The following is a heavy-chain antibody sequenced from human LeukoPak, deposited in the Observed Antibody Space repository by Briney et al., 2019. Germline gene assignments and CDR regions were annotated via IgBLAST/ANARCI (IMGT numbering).Heavy chain of an antibody. V-gene: IGHV4-4*07. CDR2: IYTSGST. Sequence: PSDPLSLPCTLSGGSISSYYWSWLRQPAGKGLEWFGRIYTSGSTNYNPSLKSRVTMSVDTSKNQFSLKLSSVTAADTAVYYCARDRAYTPMGGIDYWGQGTLVTVSS. D-gene: IGHD5-18*01. J-gene: IGHJ4*02. CDR3: ARDRAYTPMGGIDY. CDR1: GGSISSYY.